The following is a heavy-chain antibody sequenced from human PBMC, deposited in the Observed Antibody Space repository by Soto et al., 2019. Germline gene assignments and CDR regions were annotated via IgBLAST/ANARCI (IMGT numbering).Heavy chain of an antibody. J-gene: IGHJ4*02. CDR3: AHRTIVGAAI. D-gene: IGHD1-26*01. CDR2: IFHSGST. CDR1: GGSISTSNW. Sequence: QVQLQESGPGLVKPSGTLSLTCAVFGGSISTSNWWTWVRQPPGKGLDWIGEIFHSGSTNYNSSLMGRVTISVDKANNQFSLTLSSVTAADTAVYYGAHRTIVGAAIWGQGTLVTVSS. V-gene: IGHV4-4*02.